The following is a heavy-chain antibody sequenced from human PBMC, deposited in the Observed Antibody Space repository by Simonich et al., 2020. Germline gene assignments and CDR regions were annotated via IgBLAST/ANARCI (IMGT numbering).Heavy chain of an antibody. CDR2: ISGSGGST. CDR3: AKDRGERITMIVVVIDAFDI. J-gene: IGHJ3*02. Sequence: GGGLVQPGGSLRLSCAASGFTFSSYAMSWVRQAPGKGLEWVSAISGSGGSTYYAASVKGRFTISRDNSKKTLYLQMNSLRAEDTAVYYCAKDRGERITMIVVVIDAFDIWGQGTMVTVSS. CDR1: GFTFSSYA. V-gene: IGHV3-23*01. D-gene: IGHD3-22*01.